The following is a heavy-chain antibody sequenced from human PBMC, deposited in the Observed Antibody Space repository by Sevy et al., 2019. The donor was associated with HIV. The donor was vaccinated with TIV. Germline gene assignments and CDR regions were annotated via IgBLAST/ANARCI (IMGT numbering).Heavy chain of an antibody. J-gene: IGHJ4*02. CDR2: FDPEDGER. D-gene: IGHD3-22*01. Sequence: ASVKVSCKVSGYTLTALSMHWVRQTPGKGLEWMGRFDPEDGERIYAQKLQVRVAMTEDTSTDTAHMELSSLRSEDTAVYYCATTMDYYESSGEPFDYWGQGTLVTVSS. CDR3: ATTMDYYESSGEPFDY. V-gene: IGHV1-24*01. CDR1: GYTLTALS.